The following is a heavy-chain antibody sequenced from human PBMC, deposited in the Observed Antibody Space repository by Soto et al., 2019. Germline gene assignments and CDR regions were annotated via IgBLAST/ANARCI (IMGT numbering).Heavy chain of an antibody. CDR3: SRAVGGSTYGYPDY. V-gene: IGHV2-70*01. CDR2: IDWADDK. Sequence: SGPTLVNPPQTLTLTCTFSGFSLSTTGMCVSWIRQPPGKALEWLALIDWADDKYYSTSLKTRLTISKDTSKNQVVFTMTNVEPVDTATYFCSRAVGGSTYGYPDYWGQGTLVTVSS. J-gene: IGHJ4*02. CDR1: GFSLSTTGMC. D-gene: IGHD5-18*01.